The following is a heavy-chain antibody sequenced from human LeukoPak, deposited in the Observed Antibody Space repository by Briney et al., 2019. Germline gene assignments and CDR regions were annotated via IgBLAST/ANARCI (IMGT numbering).Heavy chain of an antibody. Sequence: ASVKVSCKASGCTFTSYGISWVRQAPGQGLEWMGWISAYNGNTNYAQKLQGRVTMTTDTSTSTAYMELRSLRSDDTAVYYCARVSPRVTMVRGLRGYFDYWGQGTLVTVSS. CDR2: ISAYNGNT. D-gene: IGHD3-10*01. V-gene: IGHV1-18*01. CDR1: GCTFTSYG. J-gene: IGHJ4*02. CDR3: ARVSPRVTMVRGLRGYFDY.